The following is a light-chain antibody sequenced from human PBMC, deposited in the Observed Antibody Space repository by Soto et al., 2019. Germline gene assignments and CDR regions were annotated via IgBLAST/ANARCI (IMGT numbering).Light chain of an antibody. CDR1: SSDVGGYNY. CDR2: EVS. V-gene: IGLV2-8*01. CDR3: SSYAGSNMV. J-gene: IGLJ2*01. Sequence: QPVLTQPPSASGSPGQSVTISCTGTSSDVGGYNYVSWYQQHPGKAPKLMIYEVSKRPSGVTDRFSGSKSGNTASLTVSGLQAEEEADYYCSSYAGSNMVFGGGTKLTVL.